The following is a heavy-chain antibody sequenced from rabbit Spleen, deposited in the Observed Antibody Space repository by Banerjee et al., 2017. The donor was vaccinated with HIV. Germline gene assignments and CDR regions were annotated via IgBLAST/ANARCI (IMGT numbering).Heavy chain of an antibody. Sequence: QEQLEESGGDLVKSGASLTLTCKASGFTISSTYWICWVRQAPGKGLEWIACIDDVAGSTYYESWTKGRFSSSKTSSTTVTLQMTSLTATDTAIYFCARDQGYSYNFATGDFDLWGQGTLVTVS. J-gene: IGHJ4*01. V-gene: IGHV1S45*01. CDR3: ARDQGYSYNFATGDFDL. CDR1: GFTISSTYW. D-gene: IGHD6-1*01. CDR2: IDDVAGST.